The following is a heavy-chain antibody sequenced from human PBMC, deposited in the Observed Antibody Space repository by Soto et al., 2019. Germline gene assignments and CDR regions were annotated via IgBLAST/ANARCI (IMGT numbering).Heavy chain of an antibody. D-gene: IGHD6-13*01. V-gene: IGHV3-33*01. CDR2: IWNDGSNK. J-gene: IGHJ6*03. Sequence: LRLSCAASGFSFSSYGMHWVRQAPGKGLEWVAVIWNDGSNKYYADSVKGRFTISRDNSKSALYLQLNTLRAEDTALYYFARMAEAAAGNYYYYYMDVRGKGTTVTVSS. CDR3: ARMAEAAAGNYYYYYMDV. CDR1: GFSFSSYG.